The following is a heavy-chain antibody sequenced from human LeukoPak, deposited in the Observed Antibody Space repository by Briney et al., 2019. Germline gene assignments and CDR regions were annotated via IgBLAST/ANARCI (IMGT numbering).Heavy chain of an antibody. J-gene: IGHJ6*02. V-gene: IGHV3-30-3*01. CDR1: GLTFSTYT. Sequence: PGRSLRLSCAASGLTFSTYTVHWVRQAPGKGLEWVAIISYDGSNKYYADSVKGRFTISRDNSKNTLYLQMNSLRAEDTAVYYCARDYYVSSGGYGMDVWGQGTTVTVSS. CDR3: ARDYYVSSGGYGMDV. D-gene: IGHD3-22*01. CDR2: ISYDGSNK.